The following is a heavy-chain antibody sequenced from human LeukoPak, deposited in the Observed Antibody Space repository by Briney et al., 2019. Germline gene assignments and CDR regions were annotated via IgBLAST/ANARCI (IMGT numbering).Heavy chain of an antibody. CDR2: IKQDGSEK. Sequence: GGSLRLSCAASGFTFSSYWMSWVRQAPGKGLEWVANIKQDGSEKYYADSVKGRFTISRDNSKNTLYLQMNSLRAEDTAVYYCAAEMAIQRGDFDYWGQGTLVTVSS. D-gene: IGHD5-24*01. J-gene: IGHJ4*02. V-gene: IGHV3-7*01. CDR3: AAEMAIQRGDFDY. CDR1: GFTFSSYW.